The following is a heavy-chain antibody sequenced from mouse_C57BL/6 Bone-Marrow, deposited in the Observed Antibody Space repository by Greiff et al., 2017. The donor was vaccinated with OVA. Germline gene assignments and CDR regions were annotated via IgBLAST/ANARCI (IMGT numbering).Heavy chain of an antibody. J-gene: IGHJ3*01. CDR3: ANMVTTCPFAY. Sequence: VQLKQSGPELVKPGASVKISCKASGYSFTGYYMNWVKQSPEKSLEWIGEINPSTGGTTYNQKFKAKATLTVDKSSSTAYMQLKSLTSEDSAVYYCANMVTTCPFAYWGQGTLVTVSA. CDR2: INPSTGGT. D-gene: IGHD2-2*01. V-gene: IGHV1-42*01. CDR1: GYSFTGYY.